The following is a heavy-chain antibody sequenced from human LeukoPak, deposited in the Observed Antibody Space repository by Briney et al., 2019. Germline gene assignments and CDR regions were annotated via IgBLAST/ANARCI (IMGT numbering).Heavy chain of an antibody. CDR2: ISGSGGST. V-gene: IGHV3-23*01. D-gene: IGHD6-13*01. CDR1: GFTFSNHA. J-gene: IGHJ4*02. CDR3: AKSPAGSSWPSIDY. Sequence: GGSLRLSCEASGFTFSNHAMSWVRQAPGKGLECVSPISGSGGSTYYRDSVKGRFTVSRDNSKNTLYLQMNSLRAEDTAVYYCAKSPAGSSWPSIDYWGQGTLVTVSS.